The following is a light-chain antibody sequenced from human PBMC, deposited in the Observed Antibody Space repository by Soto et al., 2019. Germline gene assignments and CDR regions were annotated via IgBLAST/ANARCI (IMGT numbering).Light chain of an antibody. J-gene: IGLJ1*01. Sequence: QSVLTQPASVSGSPVQSITISCTGTSSDVGSYNYVSWYQQHPGKAPKLMIYEVSNRPSGVSNRFSGSKSGNTASLTISGLQAEDEADYYCNSYRSSSTLYVFGAGTKLTVL. CDR1: SSDVGSYNY. V-gene: IGLV2-14*01. CDR3: NSYRSSSTLYV. CDR2: EVS.